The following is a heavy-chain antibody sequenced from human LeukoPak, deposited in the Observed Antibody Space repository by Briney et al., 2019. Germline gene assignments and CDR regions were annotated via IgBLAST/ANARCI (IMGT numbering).Heavy chain of an antibody. Sequence: GGSLRLSCAASGFTFSSYAMSWVRQAPGKGLEWVSAISGSGGSTYYADSVKGRFTIPRDNSKNTLYLQMNSLRAEDTAVYYCAKDRGWPTVYWYFDLWGRGTLVTVSS. D-gene: IGHD2-15*01. V-gene: IGHV3-23*01. J-gene: IGHJ2*01. CDR1: GFTFSSYA. CDR3: AKDRGWPTVYWYFDL. CDR2: ISGSGGST.